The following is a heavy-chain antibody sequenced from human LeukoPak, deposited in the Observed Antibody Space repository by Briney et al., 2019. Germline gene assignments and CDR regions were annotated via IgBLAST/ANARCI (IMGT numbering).Heavy chain of an antibody. CDR2: MSFDGSNK. CDR3: AKDGGNSGYDY. D-gene: IGHD5-12*01. V-gene: IGHV3-30*01. J-gene: IGHJ4*02. CDR1: GFTFSSYT. Sequence: GGSLRLSCAASGFTFSSYTMHWVRQAPGKGLEWVAVMSFDGSNKYYADSVKGRFTISRDNSKNTLYLQMNSLRAEDTAVYYCAKDGGNSGYDYWGQGTLVTVSS.